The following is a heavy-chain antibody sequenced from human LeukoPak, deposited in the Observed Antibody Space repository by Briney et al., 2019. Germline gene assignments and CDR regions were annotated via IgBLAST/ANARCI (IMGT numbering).Heavy chain of an antibody. CDR3: AKDGRAGNNYGYEADY. J-gene: IGHJ4*02. CDR2: VSGRGDST. CDR1: GFTFSNYW. V-gene: IGHV3-23*01. Sequence: LPGGSLRLSCAASGFTFSNYWMSWVRQAPGQGLEWISAVSGRGDSTQYVDSVKGRFTISRDNSKNTLYLQMNNLRPEDTAVYYCAKDGRAGNNYGYEADYWGQGTLVTVSS. D-gene: IGHD5-18*01.